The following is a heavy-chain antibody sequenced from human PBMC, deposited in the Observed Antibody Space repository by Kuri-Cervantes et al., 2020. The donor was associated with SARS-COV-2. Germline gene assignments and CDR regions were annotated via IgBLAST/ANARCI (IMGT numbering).Heavy chain of an antibody. J-gene: IGHJ5*02. CDR3: ARGTTPVYVSGPLWFHLDL. CDR2: ISETGGT. V-gene: IGHV4-59*01. CDR1: GDSITIYY. Sequence: GSLRLSCTVSGDSITIYYWSWIRQSPGKGLEWIGYISETGGTNYNPSLKSRVTMSVDISKNQFSLKMNSVNAADTAVYCCARGTTPVYVSGPLWFHLDLWGQGTLVTVSS. D-gene: IGHD3-10*01.